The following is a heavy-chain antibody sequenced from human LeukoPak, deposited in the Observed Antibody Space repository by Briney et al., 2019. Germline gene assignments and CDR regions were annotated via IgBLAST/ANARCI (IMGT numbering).Heavy chain of an antibody. CDR2: IYTSGST. D-gene: IGHD6-6*01. V-gene: IGHV4-4*07. J-gene: IGHJ3*02. CDR1: GGSISGYF. Sequence: PSETLSLTCTVSGGSISGYFWNWIRQPAGKGLEWIGRIYTSGSTNYNPSLKSRVTISVDTSKNQFSLKLSSVTAADTAVYYCARHIKYRSAFDIWGQGTMVTVSS. CDR3: ARHIKYRSAFDI.